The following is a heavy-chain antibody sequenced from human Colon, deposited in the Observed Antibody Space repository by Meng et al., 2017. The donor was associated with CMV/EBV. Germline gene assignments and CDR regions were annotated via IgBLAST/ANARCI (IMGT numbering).Heavy chain of an antibody. CDR2: IYSGESRT. V-gene: IGHV3-23*03. Sequence: SGVTVSSEARSWVRQATGKGLEWVSSIYSGESRTYYADSVKGGFTIARDNSKNTVFLQMNSLRAEETAVYYCAKVASPGTRDCRFDPWGQGTLVTVSS. CDR3: AKVASPGTRDCRFDP. D-gene: IGHD6-13*01. J-gene: IGHJ5*02. CDR1: GVTVSSEA.